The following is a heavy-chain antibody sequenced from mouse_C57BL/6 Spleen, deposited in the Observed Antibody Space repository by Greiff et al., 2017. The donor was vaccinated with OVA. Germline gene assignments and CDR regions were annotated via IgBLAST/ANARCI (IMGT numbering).Heavy chain of an antibody. CDR3: TTYYGSPYWYFDV. J-gene: IGHJ1*03. CDR1: GFNIKDYY. Sequence: EVKLMESGAELVRPGASVKLSCTASGFNIKDYYMHWVKQRPEQGLEWIGRIDPEDGDTEYAPKFQGKATMTADTSSNTAYLQLSSLTSEDTAVYYCTTYYGSPYWYFDVWGTGTTVTVSS. CDR2: IDPEDGDT. D-gene: IGHD1-1*01. V-gene: IGHV14-1*01.